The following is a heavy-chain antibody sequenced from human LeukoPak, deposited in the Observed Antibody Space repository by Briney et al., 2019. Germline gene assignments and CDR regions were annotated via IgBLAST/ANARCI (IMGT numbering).Heavy chain of an antibody. V-gene: IGHV3-30*18. CDR3: AKQNTGHFVY. CDR1: GFTYSSYD. D-gene: IGHD3-10*01. CDR2: ISSDGSSK. J-gene: IGHJ4*02. Sequence: PGRSLRLSCPASGFTYSSYDMLWVRQAPGKGLEWVAVISSDGSSKYYADSVKGRFTISRDNSRNTLYLHMNSLRPEDTAVYYCAKQNTGHFVYWGQGTLVTVSS.